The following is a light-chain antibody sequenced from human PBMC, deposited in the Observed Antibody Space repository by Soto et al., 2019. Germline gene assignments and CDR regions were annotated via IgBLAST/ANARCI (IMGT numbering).Light chain of an antibody. Sequence: EIVLTQSPGTLSLSPGERATLSCRASQSVSSTYLSWYQQKPGQAPRLLIYAASSRETGIPDTFSGSGSGTHFTLTISRVEPEDFAVYYCEQYDTSPYTFGQGTKLEIK. V-gene: IGKV3-20*01. CDR1: QSVSSTY. CDR2: AAS. J-gene: IGKJ2*01. CDR3: EQYDTSPYT.